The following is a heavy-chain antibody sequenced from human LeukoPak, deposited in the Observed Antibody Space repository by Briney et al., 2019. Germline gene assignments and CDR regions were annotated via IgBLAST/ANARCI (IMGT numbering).Heavy chain of an antibody. Sequence: PGGSLRLSCAASGFTFSSYAMSWVRQAPGKGLEWVSAISGSGGSTYYADSVKGRFTISRDNSKNTLYLQMNSLRAEDTAVYYCAKDPPSIAARRSQFDYWGQGTLVTVSS. D-gene: IGHD6-6*01. V-gene: IGHV3-23*01. CDR1: GFTFSSYA. CDR2: ISGSGGST. CDR3: AKDPPSIAARRSQFDY. J-gene: IGHJ4*02.